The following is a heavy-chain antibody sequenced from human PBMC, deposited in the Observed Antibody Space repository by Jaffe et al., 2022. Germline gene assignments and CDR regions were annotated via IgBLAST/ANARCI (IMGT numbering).Heavy chain of an antibody. J-gene: IGHJ3*02. V-gene: IGHV4-34*01. D-gene: IGHD4-17*01. CDR3: ARVDDYGDSHAFDI. Sequence: QVQLQQWGAGLLKPSETLSLTCAVYGGSFSGYYWSWIRQPPGKGLEWIGEINHSGSTNYNPSLKSRVTISVDTSKNQFSLKLSSVTAADTAVYYCARVDDYGDSHAFDIWGQGTMVTVSS. CDR2: INHSGST. CDR1: GGSFSGYY.